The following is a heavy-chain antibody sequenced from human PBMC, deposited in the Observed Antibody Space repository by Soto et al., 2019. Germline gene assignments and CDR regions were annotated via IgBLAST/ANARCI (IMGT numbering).Heavy chain of an antibody. D-gene: IGHD2-2*01. CDR3: GRCSSTSCHLGADY. V-gene: IGHV3-33*01. CDR1: GFTFSSYG. Sequence: QVQLVESGGGVVQPGRSLRLSCAASGFTFSSYGMHWVRQAPGKGLEWVAVIWYDGTNKYYADSVKGRFTISRDNSKNTLYLQMNSLRTEDTSVYYCGRCSSTSCHLGADYWGQGALVTVSS. J-gene: IGHJ4*02. CDR2: IWYDGTNK.